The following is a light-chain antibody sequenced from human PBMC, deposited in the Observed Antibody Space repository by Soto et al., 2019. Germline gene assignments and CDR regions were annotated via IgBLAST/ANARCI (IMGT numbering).Light chain of an antibody. CDR2: AAS. CDR1: QSISSY. CDR3: QQSYTTPEFT. Sequence: DIQITQSPSSLSASVGDTVTITCRASQSISSYLNWYQQKPGKAPKLLIYAASSLQSGVPSRFSGSGSGADFTLTISSLQPEDFATYYCQQSYTTPEFTFGQGTKLEIK. V-gene: IGKV1-39*01. J-gene: IGKJ2*01.